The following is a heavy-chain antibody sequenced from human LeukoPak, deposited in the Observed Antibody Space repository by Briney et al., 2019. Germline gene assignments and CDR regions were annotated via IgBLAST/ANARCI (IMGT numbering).Heavy chain of an antibody. D-gene: IGHD5-18*01. CDR1: GGTFSSYA. CDR3: ARAGYSYGLAYYYYMDV. V-gene: IGHV1-69*05. Sequence: SVKVSCKASGGTFSSYAISWVRQAPGQGLEWMGGIIPIFGTANYAQKFQGRVTITTDESTSTAYMGLSSLRSEDTAVYYCARAGYSYGLAYYYYMDVWGKGTTVTVSS. J-gene: IGHJ6*03. CDR2: IIPIFGTA.